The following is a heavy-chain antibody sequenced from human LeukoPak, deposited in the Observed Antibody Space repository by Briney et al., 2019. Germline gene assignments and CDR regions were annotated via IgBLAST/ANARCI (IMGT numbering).Heavy chain of an antibody. Sequence: GGSLRLSCAASGFTFSSYWMGWVRQAPGKGLEWVANIKQDGSEKYYVDSVKGRFSISRDNAKNTLYLQMNSLRVEDTAVYYCARGRPHGNDYWGQGTLVTVSS. CDR2: IKQDGSEK. J-gene: IGHJ4*02. CDR3: ARGRPHGNDY. D-gene: IGHD4-23*01. V-gene: IGHV3-7*01. CDR1: GFTFSSYW.